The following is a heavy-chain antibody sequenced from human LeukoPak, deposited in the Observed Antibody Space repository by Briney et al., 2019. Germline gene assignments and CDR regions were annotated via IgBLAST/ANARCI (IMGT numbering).Heavy chain of an antibody. J-gene: IGHJ4*02. CDR3: ARDGDYVWGSYIGHFDY. Sequence: GGSLRLSCAASGFTFSSYAMHWVRQAPGKGLEWVAVISYDGSNKYYADSVKGRFTISRDNSKNTLYLQMNSLRAEDTAVYYCARDGDYVWGSYIGHFDYWGQGTLVTVSS. CDR2: ISYDGSNK. CDR1: GFTFSSYA. D-gene: IGHD3-16*01. V-gene: IGHV3-30-3*01.